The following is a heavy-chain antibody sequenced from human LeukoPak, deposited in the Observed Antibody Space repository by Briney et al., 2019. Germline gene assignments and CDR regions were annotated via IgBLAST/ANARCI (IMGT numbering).Heavy chain of an antibody. CDR1: GFTFSSYA. J-gene: IGHJ5*02. D-gene: IGHD3-10*01. Sequence: GGSLRLSCAASGFTFSSYAMSWVRQAPGKGLEGVSAISGSGGSTYYADSAKGRFTISRDNSKNTLYLQMNSLRAEDTAVYYCAKEPNYYGSGSYPYNWFDPWGQGTLVTVSS. CDR3: AKEPNYYGSGSYPYNWFDP. V-gene: IGHV3-23*01. CDR2: ISGSGGST.